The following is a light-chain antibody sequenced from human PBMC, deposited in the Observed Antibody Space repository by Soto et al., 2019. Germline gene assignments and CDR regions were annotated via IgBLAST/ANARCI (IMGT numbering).Light chain of an antibody. CDR2: EVS. CDR1: SSDVGGYNY. J-gene: IGLJ2*01. Sequence: QSALTQPPSASGSPGQSVTISCTGTSSDVGGYNYDSWYQQHPGKAPKLMICEVSKRPSGVPDRFSASKSGNTASLTVSGLQAEDEADYYCSSYAGSNKSVVFGGGTKLTVL. V-gene: IGLV2-8*01. CDR3: SSYAGSNKSVV.